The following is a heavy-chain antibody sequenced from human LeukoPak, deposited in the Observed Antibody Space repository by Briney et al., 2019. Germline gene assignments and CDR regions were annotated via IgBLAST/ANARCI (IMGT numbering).Heavy chain of an antibody. Sequence: GGSLRLSCAASGFTVSSNYMSWVRQAPGKGLEWVSVIYSGGSTYYADSVKGRFTISRDSSKNTLYLQMNSLRAEDTAVYYCAKDGDAGTSYYFYYMDVWGKGTTVTVSS. J-gene: IGHJ6*03. V-gene: IGHV3-66*01. CDR1: GFTVSSNY. CDR3: AKDGDAGTSYYFYYMDV. CDR2: IYSGGST. D-gene: IGHD7-27*01.